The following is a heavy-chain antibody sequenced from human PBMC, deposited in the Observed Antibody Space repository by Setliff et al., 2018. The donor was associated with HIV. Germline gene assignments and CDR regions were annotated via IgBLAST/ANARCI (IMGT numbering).Heavy chain of an antibody. V-gene: IGHV4-34*01. D-gene: IGHD6-19*01. CDR2: INHGGDT. CDR3: ARGRKKTLAVSGTRYFDF. CDR1: GGSFSGYY. J-gene: IGHJ4*02. Sequence: SETLSLTCAVYGGSFSGYYWSWIRQPPGKGLEWIGEINHGGDTNYNPSLKSRVTISVGSSYNHFSLKLTSVTAADMGVYYCARGRKKTLAVSGTRYFDFWGQGTLVTVSS.